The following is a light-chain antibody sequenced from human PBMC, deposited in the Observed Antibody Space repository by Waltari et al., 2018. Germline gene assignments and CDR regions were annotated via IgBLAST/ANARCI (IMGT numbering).Light chain of an antibody. V-gene: IGLV3-27*01. Sequence: SYELTQPSSVSVSPGQTARITCSGDVLAKKYARWFQQKQGQAPVLVLYKDSERPSGIPERFSGSSSGTTVTLTISGAQVEDEADYYCYSAADNNLVFGGGTKLTVL. CDR3: YSAADNNLV. CDR2: KDS. CDR1: VLAKKY. J-gene: IGLJ2*01.